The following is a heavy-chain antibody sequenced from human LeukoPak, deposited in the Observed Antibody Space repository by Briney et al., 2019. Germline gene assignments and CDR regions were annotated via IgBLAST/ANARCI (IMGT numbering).Heavy chain of an antibody. CDR2: INTDGSST. D-gene: IGHD6-13*01. J-gene: IGHJ4*02. V-gene: IGHV3-74*01. Sequence: GGSLRLSCAASGFTFSSYWMHWVRQAPGKGLVWVSRINTDGSSTSYADSVKGRFTISRDNAKNSLYLQMNSLRAEDTALYYCAKGGGSSWGPFDYWGQGTLVTVSS. CDR1: GFTFSSYW. CDR3: AKGGGSSWGPFDY.